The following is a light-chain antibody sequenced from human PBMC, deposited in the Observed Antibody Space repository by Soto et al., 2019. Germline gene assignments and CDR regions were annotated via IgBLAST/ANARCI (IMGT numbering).Light chain of an antibody. J-gene: IGLJ2*01. CDR2: EVS. CDR1: SSDVGGYNY. Sequence: QSVLTQPASVSGSPGQSITISCTGTSSDVGGYNYVSWYQQQPGKAPKLMIYEVSNRTSGVSNRFAGYKSGNPASLTSSGLEAEDEAYYYCISDTSSSTRVFGGGTKLTVL. CDR3: ISDTSSSTRV. V-gene: IGLV2-14*01.